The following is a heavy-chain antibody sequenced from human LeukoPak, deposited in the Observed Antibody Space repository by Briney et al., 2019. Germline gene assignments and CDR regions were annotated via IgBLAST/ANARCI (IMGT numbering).Heavy chain of an antibody. CDR1: GFTFDDYA. J-gene: IGHJ3*02. Sequence: PGGSLRLSCAASGFTFDDYAMHWVRQAPGKGLEWVSGISWNRGSIGYADSVKGRFTISRDNAKNSLYLQMNSLRAEDTALYYCAKDMRGGNSSPASGAFDIWGQGTMVTVSS. D-gene: IGHD4-23*01. V-gene: IGHV3-9*01. CDR3: AKDMRGGNSSPASGAFDI. CDR2: ISWNRGSI.